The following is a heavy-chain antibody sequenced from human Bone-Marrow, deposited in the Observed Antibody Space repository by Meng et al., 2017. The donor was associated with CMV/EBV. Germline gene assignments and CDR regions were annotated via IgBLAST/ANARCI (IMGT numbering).Heavy chain of an antibody. V-gene: IGHV5-51*01. CDR1: GYSFTSYW. CDR2: IYPGDSDT. CDR3: ARQAHYYYYGMDV. J-gene: IGHJ6*02. Sequence: GESLKISCKGSGYSFTSYWIGWVRQMPGKGLEWMGIIYPGDSDTRYSPSFQGQVTISADKSISTAYLQWSSLKASDTTMYYCARQAHYYYYGMDVWGQGTTVTVSS.